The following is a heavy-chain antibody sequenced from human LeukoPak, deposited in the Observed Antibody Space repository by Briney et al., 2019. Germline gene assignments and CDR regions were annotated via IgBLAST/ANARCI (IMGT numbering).Heavy chain of an antibody. CDR1: GYTFTSYY. D-gene: IGHD3-22*01. CDR3: ERALYYDSSGYYSSSYYYFQH. CDR2: INPNSGGT. V-gene: IGHV1-2*02. Sequence: GASVKVSCKASGYTFTSYYLHWVRQAPGQGPEWMGWINPNSGGTNYAQKFQGRVTMTRDTSISTAYMELSRLRSDDTAEYYCERALYYDSSGYYSSSYYYFQHWGQGTLVTVSS. J-gene: IGHJ1*01.